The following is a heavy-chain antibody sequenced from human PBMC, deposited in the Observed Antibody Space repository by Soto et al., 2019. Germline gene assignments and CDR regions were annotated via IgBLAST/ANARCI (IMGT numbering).Heavy chain of an antibody. V-gene: IGHV4-34*01. D-gene: IGHD3-10*01. CDR3: ARWGRRVRGVSVDY. CDR1: GGSFSGYY. CDR2: MNHSGST. Sequence: QVQLQQWGAGLLKPSETLSLTCAVYGGSFSGYYWSWIRQPPGKGLEWIGEMNHSGSTNYNPSLKSRVTISVDTSKNQFSLKLSSVTAADTAVYYCARWGRRVRGVSVDYWGQGTLVTVSS. J-gene: IGHJ4*02.